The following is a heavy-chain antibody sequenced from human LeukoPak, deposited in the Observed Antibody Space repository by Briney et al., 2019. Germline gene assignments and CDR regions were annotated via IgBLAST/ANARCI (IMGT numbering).Heavy chain of an antibody. V-gene: IGHV3-23*01. D-gene: IGHD3-22*01. CDR1: GFTFSSYA. CDR2: ISGSGGST. CDR3: AKDLYDSSGLDY. J-gene: IGHJ4*02. Sequence: GGSLRLSCAASGFTFSSYAMSWVRQAPGKGLGWVSAISGSGGSTYYADSVKGRFTISRDNSKNTLYLQMNSLRAEDTAVYYCAKDLYDSSGLDYWGQGTLVTVSS.